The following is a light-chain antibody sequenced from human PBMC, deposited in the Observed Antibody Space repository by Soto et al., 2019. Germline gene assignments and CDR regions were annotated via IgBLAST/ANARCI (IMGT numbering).Light chain of an antibody. J-gene: IGLJ2*01. Sequence: QYVLTQPPSVSGAPGQRVTISCTGSSSNIGAGYDVHWYQQLPGTATKLLIYSNSNRPSGVPDRFSGSKSGASASLAVTGLQAEDEADYYCQSYDSSLSVVFGGGTKVTFL. CDR3: QSYDSSLSVV. CDR1: SSNIGAGYD. V-gene: IGLV1-40*01. CDR2: SNS.